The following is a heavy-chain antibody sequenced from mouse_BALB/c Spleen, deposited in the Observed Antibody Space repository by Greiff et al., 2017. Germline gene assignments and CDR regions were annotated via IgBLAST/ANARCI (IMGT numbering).Heavy chain of an antibody. D-gene: IGHD1-1*01. CDR2: IWAGGST. V-gene: IGHV2-9*02. Sequence: QVQLKESGPGLVAPSQSLSLTCTVSGFSLTSYGVHWVRQPPGKGLEWLGVIWAGGSTNYNSALMSRLSISKDNSKSQVFLKMNSLKTDDTSMYYCAREQVYYDDSMAYWGQGTLVTVSA. CDR1: GFSLTSYG. J-gene: IGHJ3*01. CDR3: AREQVYYDDSMAY.